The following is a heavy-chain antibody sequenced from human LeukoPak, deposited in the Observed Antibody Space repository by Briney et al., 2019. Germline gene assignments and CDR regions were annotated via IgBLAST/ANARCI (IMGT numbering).Heavy chain of an antibody. CDR3: AREVVEYQLLNLFDY. D-gene: IGHD2-2*01. CDR2: IYYSGST. V-gene: IGHV4-30-4*08. J-gene: IGHJ4*02. Sequence: SETLSLICTVSGGSISSGDYYWSWIRQPPGKGLEWIGYIYYSGSTYYNPSLKSRVTISVDTSKNQFSLKLSSVTAADTAVYYCAREVVEYQLLNLFDYWGQGTLVTVSS. CDR1: GGSISSGDYY.